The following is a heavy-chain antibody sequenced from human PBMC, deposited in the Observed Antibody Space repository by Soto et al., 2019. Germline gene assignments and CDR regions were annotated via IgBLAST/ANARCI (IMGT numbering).Heavy chain of an antibody. V-gene: IGHV1-69*02. CDR2: IIPILGIA. Sequence: QVQLVQSGAEVKKPGSSVKVSCKASGGTFSSYTISWVGQAPGQGLEWMGRIIPILGIANYAQKFQGSVTITADNATSTAYVELSSLRSEDAAVYYCARGAADSTPDYWGQGALVTVSS. CDR1: GGTFSSYT. J-gene: IGHJ4*02. D-gene: IGHD6-13*01. CDR3: ARGAADSTPDY.